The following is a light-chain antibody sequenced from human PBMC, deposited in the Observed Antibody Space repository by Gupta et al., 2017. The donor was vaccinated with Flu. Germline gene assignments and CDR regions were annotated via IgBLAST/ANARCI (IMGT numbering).Light chain of an antibody. Sequence: GNLSLSPGERATLSCRASQSVSSSSYLAWYQQKPGQAPRLLIYGASNRATGIPDRFSGSGSGTDFTLTISRLEPEDFAVYYCHHYGSSPTFGQGTKVEIK. CDR3: HHYGSSPT. CDR2: GAS. CDR1: QSVSSSSY. V-gene: IGKV3-20*01. J-gene: IGKJ1*01.